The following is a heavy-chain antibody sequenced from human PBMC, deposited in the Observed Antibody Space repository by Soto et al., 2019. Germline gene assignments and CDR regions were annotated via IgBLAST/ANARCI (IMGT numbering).Heavy chain of an antibody. Sequence: ASVKVSCKASGYTFTSYGISWVRQAPGQGLEWMGWISAYNGNTNYAQKLQGRVTMTTDTSTSTAYMELRSLRSDDTAVYYCARVPNKYSGSYPENAFDIWGQGTMVTVSS. J-gene: IGHJ3*02. CDR1: GYTFTSYG. D-gene: IGHD1-26*01. V-gene: IGHV1-18*01. CDR2: ISAYNGNT. CDR3: ARVPNKYSGSYPENAFDI.